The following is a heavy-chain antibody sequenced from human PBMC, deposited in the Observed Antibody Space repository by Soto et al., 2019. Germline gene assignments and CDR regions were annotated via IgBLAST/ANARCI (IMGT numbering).Heavy chain of an antibody. V-gene: IGHV3-48*01. CDR2: ISSSSSTK. D-gene: IGHD1-26*01. CDR3: ARGGVGFAQPSEY. J-gene: IGHJ4*02. CDR1: GFTFSSYS. Sequence: PGGSLRLSCAASGFTFSSYSMNWVRQAPGKGLEWVSYISSSSSTKHYADSVKGRFTISRDNAKNSLYLQMNSLRAEDTAVYYCARGGVGFAQPSEYWGQGTRVTVSS.